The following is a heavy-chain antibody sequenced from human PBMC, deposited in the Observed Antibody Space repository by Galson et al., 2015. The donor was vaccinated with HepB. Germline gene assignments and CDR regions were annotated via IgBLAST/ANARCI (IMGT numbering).Heavy chain of an antibody. J-gene: IGHJ6*02. CDR3: ARYSSSWYWKTTYYYYYYGMDV. CDR1: GGSISSYY. CDR2: IYYSGST. Sequence: SETLSLTCTVSGGSISSYYWSWIRQPPGKGLEWIGYIYYSGSTNYNPSLKSRVTISVDTSKNQFSLKLSSVTAADTAVYYCARYSSSWYWKTTYYYYYYGMDVWGQGTTVTVSS. V-gene: IGHV4-59*01. D-gene: IGHD6-13*01.